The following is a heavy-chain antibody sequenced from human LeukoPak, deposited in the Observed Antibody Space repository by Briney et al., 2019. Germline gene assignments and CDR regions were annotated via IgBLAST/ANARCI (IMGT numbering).Heavy chain of an antibody. J-gene: IGHJ5*02. CDR2: ICYSGST. Sequence: KPSETPSLTFTVSGDALSSYCWSWIRQPPREGLGWVGSICYSGSTNYNPSLKSRVTISLDTSKNQFSLNLNSVTAADTAVFFCARRVVESAAITERNWLDPWGQGTLVTVSS. V-gene: IGHV4-59*08. CDR1: GDALSSYC. CDR3: ARRVVESAAITERNWLDP. D-gene: IGHD5-24*01.